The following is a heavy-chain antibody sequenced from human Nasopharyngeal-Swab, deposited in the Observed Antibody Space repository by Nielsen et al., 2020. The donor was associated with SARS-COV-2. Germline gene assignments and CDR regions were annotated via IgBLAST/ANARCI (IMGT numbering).Heavy chain of an antibody. CDR2: IFSNDEK. Sequence: SGPTLEKPTETLTLTCTVSGFSLSNARMGVSWIRQPPGKALEWLAHIFSNDEKSYSTSLKSRLTISKDTSKSQVVLTMTNMDPVDTATYYCAHSPYQGWGWFDPWGQGTLVTVSS. V-gene: IGHV2-26*01. D-gene: IGHD2-2*01. CDR3: AHSPYQGWGWFDP. J-gene: IGHJ5*02. CDR1: GFSLSNARMG.